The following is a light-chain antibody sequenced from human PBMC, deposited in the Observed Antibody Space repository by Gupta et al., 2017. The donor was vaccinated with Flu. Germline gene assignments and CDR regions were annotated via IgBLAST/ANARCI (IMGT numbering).Light chain of an antibody. Sequence: SVLTPPPSASGTPGQRVTISCSGSRSNIGSNYVYWYQQDPGTAPKLLFYRNSQRPSGVPDRFSGSKSGTSASLSISGLRAEDEADYYCAAWDDSRSGQVFGDGTKLTVL. V-gene: IGLV1-47*01. CDR3: AAWDDSRSGQV. CDR1: RSNIGSNY. J-gene: IGLJ3*02. CDR2: RNS.